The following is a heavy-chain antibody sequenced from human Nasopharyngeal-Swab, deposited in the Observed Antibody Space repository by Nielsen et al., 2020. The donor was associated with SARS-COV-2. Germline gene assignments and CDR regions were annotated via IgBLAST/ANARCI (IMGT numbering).Heavy chain of an antibody. J-gene: IGHJ3*02. CDR3: ARDIQRYCSSTSCYTDGAFDI. D-gene: IGHD2-2*02. V-gene: IGHV1-18*04. Sequence: ASVKVSCKASGYTFTSYGISWVRQAPGQGLEWMGWISAYNGNTNHAQKLQGRVTMTTDTSTSTAYMELRSLRSDDTAVYYCARDIQRYCSSTSCYTDGAFDIWGQGTMVTVSS. CDR1: GYTFTSYG. CDR2: ISAYNGNT.